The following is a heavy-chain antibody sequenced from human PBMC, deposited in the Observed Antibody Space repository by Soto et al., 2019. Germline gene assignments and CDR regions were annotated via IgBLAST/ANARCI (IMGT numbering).Heavy chain of an antibody. V-gene: IGHV3-74*01. CDR1: GFTFSHYW. Sequence: EVQLVESGGGLVQPGGSLRLSCAASGFTFSHYWMYWVRQAPGKGLVWVSRINSDGSVSSYADSVKGRLTISRDNVKNTLYLQMDSLRAEDTAVYYCAIEDCVGGTCYSLAGSFYYYMDVWGKGTTVTVFS. D-gene: IGHD2-15*01. CDR3: AIEDCVGGTCYSLAGSFYYYMDV. CDR2: INSDGSVS. J-gene: IGHJ6*03.